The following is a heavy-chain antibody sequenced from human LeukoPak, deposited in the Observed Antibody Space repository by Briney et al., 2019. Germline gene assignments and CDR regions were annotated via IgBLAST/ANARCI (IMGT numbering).Heavy chain of an antibody. CDR1: GFTFSSYA. V-gene: IGHV3-21*01. CDR3: ARYSIAAAGDY. Sequence: GGSLRLSCAASGFTFSSYAMHWVRQAPGKGLEWVSSISSSSSYIYYADSVKGRFTVSRDNAKNSLYLQMNSLRAEDTAVYYCARYSIAAAGDYWGQGTLVTVSS. J-gene: IGHJ4*02. CDR2: ISSSSSYI. D-gene: IGHD6-13*01.